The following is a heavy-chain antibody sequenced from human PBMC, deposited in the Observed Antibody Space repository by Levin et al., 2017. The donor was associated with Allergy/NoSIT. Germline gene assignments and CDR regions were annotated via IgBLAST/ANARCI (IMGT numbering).Heavy chain of an antibody. CDR3: ARDLIGYSYGYDDYYGMDV. CDR1: GGTFSSYA. D-gene: IGHD5-18*01. CDR2: IIPIFGTA. J-gene: IGHJ6*02. Sequence: ASVKVSCKASGGTFSSYAISWVRQAPGQGLEWMGGIIPIFGTANYAQKFQGRVTITADESTSTAYMELSSLRSEDTAVYYCARDLIGYSYGYDDYYGMDVWGQGTTVTVSS. V-gene: IGHV1-69*13.